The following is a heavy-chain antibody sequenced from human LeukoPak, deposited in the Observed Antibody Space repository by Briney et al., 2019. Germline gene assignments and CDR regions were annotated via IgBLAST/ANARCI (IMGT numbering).Heavy chain of an antibody. D-gene: IGHD3-22*01. CDR2: ISSSSSYI. CDR3: ARGGITKIVVVKDGPFDY. J-gene: IGHJ4*02. Sequence: GGSLRLSCAASGFTFSSYSMNWVRQAPGKGLEWVSSISSSSSYIYYADSVKGRFTISRDNAKNSLYLQMNSLRAEDTAVYYCARGGITKIVVVKDGPFDYWGQGTLVTVSS. CDR1: GFTFSSYS. V-gene: IGHV3-21*01.